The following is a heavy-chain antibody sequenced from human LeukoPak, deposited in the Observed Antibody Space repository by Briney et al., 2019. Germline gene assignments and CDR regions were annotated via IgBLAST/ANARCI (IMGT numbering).Heavy chain of an antibody. CDR1: GFTSSSYW. CDR3: VRGAPHPID. D-gene: IGHD3-16*02. Sequence: SLRLSCAPSGFTSSSYWMNCVRQAPGHGLVWVSRTNSDGSSTIYADSVKGRFTISRDNAKNTLFLQMDSLRAEDTAVYYCVRGAPHPIDWGQGTLVTVSS. V-gene: IGHV3-74*01. J-gene: IGHJ4*02. CDR2: TNSDGSST.